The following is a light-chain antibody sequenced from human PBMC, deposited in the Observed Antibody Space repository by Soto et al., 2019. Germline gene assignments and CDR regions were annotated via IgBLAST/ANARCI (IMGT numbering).Light chain of an antibody. CDR3: QHYDTSSP. V-gene: IGKV1-5*03. CDR2: KSP. CDR1: QTISSR. J-gene: IGKJ4*01. Sequence: DIQMTQSPSTLSASVGARVTITCRASQTISSRLGWYQQKPGQDPKHLIYKSPSLESGVPSRFSGGGSGTEFTLTISSLQADDLGIYYCQHYDTSSPFGGGTKVEIK.